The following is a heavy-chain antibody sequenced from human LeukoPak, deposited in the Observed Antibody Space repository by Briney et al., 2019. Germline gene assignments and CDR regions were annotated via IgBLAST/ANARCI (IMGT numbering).Heavy chain of an antibody. D-gene: IGHD2-15*01. J-gene: IGHJ4*02. V-gene: IGHV4-59*01. CDR3: ARLQHYCSGGNCYFFGFDY. CDR2: IYYSGST. Sequence: SETLSLTCTVSGGSISSYYWSWIRQPPGKGLEWIGYIYYSGSTNYNPSLKSRVTISVDTSRNQFSLKLSSVTAADTAMYYCARLQHYCSGGNCYFFGFDYWGQGTLVTVSS. CDR1: GGSISSYY.